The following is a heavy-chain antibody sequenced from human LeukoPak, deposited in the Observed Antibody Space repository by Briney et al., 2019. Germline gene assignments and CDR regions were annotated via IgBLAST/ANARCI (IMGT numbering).Heavy chain of an antibody. CDR3: AKHYCSDASCSVFSFDS. D-gene: IGHD2-2*01. CDR1: GFTFNNYA. V-gene: IGHV3-23*01. Sequence: GGSLRLSCAASGFTFNNYAMNWVRQAPGKGLEWVSSICGNCGTAYYVDSVKGRFTISRDNSKNTLYLQMNSLRAEDTAVYYCAKHYCSDASCSVFSFDSWGQGTLVIVSS. J-gene: IGHJ4*02. CDR2: ICGNCGTA.